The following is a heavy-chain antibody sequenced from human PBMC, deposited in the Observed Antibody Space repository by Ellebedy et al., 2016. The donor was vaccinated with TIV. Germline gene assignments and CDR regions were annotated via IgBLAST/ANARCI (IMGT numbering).Heavy chain of an antibody. CDR1: GLTFRSSW. CDR3: ARRGSYGNYAVQINNWFDR. V-gene: IGHV3-7*01. Sequence: RGSLRLSCAASGLTFRSSWMSWVRQAPGKGLEWVANIYPEGSETYYVVSVKGRFTISRENAKTSLSLQMNSLGVEDTAVYYCARRGSYGNYAVQINNWFDRWGQGTLVTVYS. J-gene: IGHJ5*02. D-gene: IGHD1-26*01. CDR2: IYPEGSET.